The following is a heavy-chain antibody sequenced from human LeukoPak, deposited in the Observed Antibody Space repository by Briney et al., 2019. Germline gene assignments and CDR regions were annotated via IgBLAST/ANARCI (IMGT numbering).Heavy chain of an antibody. CDR2: ISSSSSYI. CDR3: AREDDYGPGYFDL. V-gene: IGHV3-21*01. D-gene: IGHD4/OR15-4a*01. J-gene: IGHJ2*01. Sequence: GGSLRLSCAASGFTFSSYSMNWVRQAPGKGLEWVSSISSSSSYIYYADSVKGRFTISRDNAKNSLYLQMNGLRAEDTAVYYCAREDDYGPGYFDLWGRGTLVTVSS. CDR1: GFTFSSYS.